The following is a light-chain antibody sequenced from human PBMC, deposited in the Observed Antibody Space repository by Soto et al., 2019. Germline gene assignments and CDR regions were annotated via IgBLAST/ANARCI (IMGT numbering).Light chain of an antibody. J-gene: IGKJ4*01. CDR2: AAS. Sequence: DIQLTQSPSSLSASVGERATITCRASQGISTNLVWYQHNPGKVPKLLIYAASTLHAGVPSRFSGSGSGTDFTLTISSLDPEDVATCYCQDYNSAPLTFGGGTKVEIK. CDR1: QGISTN. CDR3: QDYNSAPLT. V-gene: IGKV1-27*01.